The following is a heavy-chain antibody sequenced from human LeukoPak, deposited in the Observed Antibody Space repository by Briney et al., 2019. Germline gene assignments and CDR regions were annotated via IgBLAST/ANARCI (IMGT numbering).Heavy chain of an antibody. Sequence: SGGSLRLSCAASGFTFSSYAMSWVRQAPGKGLEWVSVISGSGDSTYYADSVKGRFTIFRDNSKNTLYLQMNSLRADDTAVYYCARRNAAYGPFDPWGQGTLVTVSS. D-gene: IGHD3-10*01. V-gene: IGHV3-23*01. CDR2: ISGSGDST. CDR1: GFTFSSYA. CDR3: ARRNAAYGPFDP. J-gene: IGHJ5*02.